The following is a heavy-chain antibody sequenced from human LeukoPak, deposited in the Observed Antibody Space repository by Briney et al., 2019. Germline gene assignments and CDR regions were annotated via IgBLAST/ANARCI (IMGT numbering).Heavy chain of an antibody. Sequence: PGGSLRLSCAASGFTFSSYEMNWVRQAPGKGLEWVSYISSSSSYIYYADSVKGRFTISRDNAKNSLYLQMNSLRAEDTAVYYCAREAEHYYDSSGYSDYWGQGTLVTVSS. D-gene: IGHD3-22*01. CDR3: AREAEHYYDSSGYSDY. J-gene: IGHJ4*02. V-gene: IGHV3-21*05. CDR1: GFTFSSYE. CDR2: ISSSSSYI.